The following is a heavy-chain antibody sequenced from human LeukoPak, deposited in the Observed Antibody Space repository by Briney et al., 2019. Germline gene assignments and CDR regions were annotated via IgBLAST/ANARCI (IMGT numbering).Heavy chain of an antibody. J-gene: IGHJ4*02. CDR1: GFTFDDYA. D-gene: IGHD6-19*01. CDR3: AKDMRRGIAVAGLDY. V-gene: IGHV3-9*01. Sequence: PGRSLRLSCAASGFTFDDYAMHWARQAPGKGLEWVSGISWNSGSIGYADSVKGRFTISRDNAKNSLYLQMNSLRAEDTALYYCAKDMRRGIAVAGLDYWGQGTLVTVSS. CDR2: ISWNSGSI.